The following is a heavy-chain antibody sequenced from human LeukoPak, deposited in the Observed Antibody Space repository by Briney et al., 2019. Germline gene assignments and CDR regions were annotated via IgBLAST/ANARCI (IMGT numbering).Heavy chain of an antibody. V-gene: IGHV4-39*01. CDR1: GGSISSSSYY. CDR2: IYYSGST. CDR3: ARRDNWNYLSAFDI. J-gene: IGHJ3*02. D-gene: IGHD1-7*01. Sequence: SGTLSLTCTVSGGSISSSSYYWGWIRQPPGKGLEWIGSIYYSGSTYYNPSLKSRVTISVDTSKNQFSLKLSSVTAADTAVYYCARRDNWNYLSAFDIWGQGTMVTVSS.